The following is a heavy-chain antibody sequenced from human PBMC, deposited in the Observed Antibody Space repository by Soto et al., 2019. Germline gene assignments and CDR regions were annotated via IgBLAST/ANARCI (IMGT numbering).Heavy chain of an antibody. D-gene: IGHD3-9*01. J-gene: IGHJ4*02. CDR1: GYTFKNYG. CDR2: ISAYNGDT. Sequence: QDHLVQSGAEVKKPGASAKVSCKASGYTFKNYGINWGRQAPGRGLEWVAWISAYNGDTSYAQHFQCRVTVTTETLTNTAYMELRSLRPDDTAVYFCVLGGLETGYYRDMDYWGQGTLVSVSS. V-gene: IGHV1-18*04. CDR3: VLGGLETGYYRDMDY.